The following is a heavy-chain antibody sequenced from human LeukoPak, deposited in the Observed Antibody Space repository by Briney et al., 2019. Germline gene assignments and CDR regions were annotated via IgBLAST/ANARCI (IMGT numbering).Heavy chain of an antibody. V-gene: IGHV3-48*02. CDR2: IHSSGSRM. Sequence: PGGSLRLSCAASGFSFSASRMNWVRQAPGKGLEWISYIHSSGSRMYYADSVKGRFTISRDNAKNSLYLQMNSLRDEDTAVYYCARGLEYSGYDFDYWGQGTLVTVSS. CDR3: ARGLEYSGYDFDY. CDR1: GFSFSASR. J-gene: IGHJ4*02. D-gene: IGHD5-12*01.